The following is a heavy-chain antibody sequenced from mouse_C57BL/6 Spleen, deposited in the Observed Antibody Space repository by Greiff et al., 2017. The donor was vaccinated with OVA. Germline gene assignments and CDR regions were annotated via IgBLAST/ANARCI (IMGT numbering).Heavy chain of an antibody. Sequence: EVQLQQSGAELVRPGASVKLSCTASGFNIKDDYMHWVKQRPEQGLEWIGWIDPENGDTEYASKFQGKATITADTSSNTAYLQLSSLTSEDTAVYYCTKSGGSSYWGQGTTLTVSS. J-gene: IGHJ2*01. CDR1: GFNIKDDY. V-gene: IGHV14-4*01. D-gene: IGHD1-1*01. CDR2: IDPENGDT. CDR3: TKSGGSSY.